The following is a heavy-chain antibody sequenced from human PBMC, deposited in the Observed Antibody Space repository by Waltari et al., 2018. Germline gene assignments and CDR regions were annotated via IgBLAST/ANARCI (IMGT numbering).Heavy chain of an antibody. D-gene: IGHD2-15*01. Sequence: QVLLQESGPGLVKPSETRSLTCTVLGGSIRTSSWTWIRQPPGKGLGWIGYVHNSGTTHYNPSLESRVAISIDMSKNQVSLNLKSVAAADTAVYFCARDAGYCDTSRCTDYLDHWGQGRLVIVSS. V-gene: IGHV4-59*13. CDR2: VHNSGTT. J-gene: IGHJ4*02. CDR3: ARDAGYCDTSRCTDYLDH. CDR1: GGSIRTSS.